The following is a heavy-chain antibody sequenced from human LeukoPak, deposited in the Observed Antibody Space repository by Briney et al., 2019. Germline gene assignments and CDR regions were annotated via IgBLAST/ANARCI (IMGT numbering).Heavy chain of an antibody. Sequence: GGSLRLSCAASGFTVSSNYMSWVRQAPGKGLEWVSVIYSGGSTYYADSVKGRFTISRDNSRNTLYLQMNSLRAEDTAVYYCAKDKLRSFDPWGQGTLVTVSS. CDR1: GFTVSSNY. CDR2: IYSGGST. J-gene: IGHJ5*02. CDR3: AKDKLRSFDP. V-gene: IGHV3-53*01.